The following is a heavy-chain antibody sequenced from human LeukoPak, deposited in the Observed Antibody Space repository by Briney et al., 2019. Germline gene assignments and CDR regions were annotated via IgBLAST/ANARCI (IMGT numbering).Heavy chain of an antibody. D-gene: IGHD3-22*01. CDR1: GGSISSSSYY. V-gene: IGHV4-39*01. J-gene: IGHJ3*02. CDR2: IYYSGST. CDR3: AKAGVWPDSTPADAFDI. Sequence: SETLSLTCTVSGGSISSSSYYWGWIRQPPGKGLEWIGSIYYSGSTYYNPSLKSRVTISVDTSKNQFSLKLSSVTAADTAVYYCAKAGVWPDSTPADAFDIWGQGTMVTVSS.